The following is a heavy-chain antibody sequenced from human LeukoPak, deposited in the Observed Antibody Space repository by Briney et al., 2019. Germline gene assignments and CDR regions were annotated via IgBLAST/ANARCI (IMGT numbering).Heavy chain of an antibody. Sequence: VGSLRLSCAASGFTFSSYWMSWVRQAPGKGLEWVASIKQDGGEKYYVDSVKGRFTVSRDSAKNSLYLQMNSLRAEDTAVYYCARSTSDYDYVWGSYRPYYFDYWGQGTLVTVSS. CDR1: GFTFSSYW. D-gene: IGHD3-16*02. J-gene: IGHJ4*02. CDR2: IKQDGGEK. CDR3: ARSTSDYDYVWGSYRPYYFDY. V-gene: IGHV3-7*01.